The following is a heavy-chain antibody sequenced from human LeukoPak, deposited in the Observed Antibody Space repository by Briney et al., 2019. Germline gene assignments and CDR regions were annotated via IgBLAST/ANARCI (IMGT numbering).Heavy chain of an antibody. Sequence: GGSLRLSCAASGVTLSTYAMSWARQAPGKGLEWVSGISSSGSGDNTYYADSVKGRFTISRDFSKNTVFLHMNSLRAEDTAMYYCARGDDSGYYDYFDYWGQGALVTVSS. CDR1: GVTLSTYA. J-gene: IGHJ4*02. V-gene: IGHV3-23*01. CDR3: ARGDDSGYYDYFDY. CDR2: ISSSGSGDNT. D-gene: IGHD3-22*01.